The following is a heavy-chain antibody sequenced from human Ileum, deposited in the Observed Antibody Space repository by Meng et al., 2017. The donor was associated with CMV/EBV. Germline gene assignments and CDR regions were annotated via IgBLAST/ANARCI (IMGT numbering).Heavy chain of an antibody. CDR1: GCSVTRSTYY. Sequence: SETLSLTCSVSGCSVTRSTYYWAWIRQSPGKGLEWIGSIYYTRSTYYNPSLKTRVTMSLDTSKNQFSLKLNSVTDADTAVYYCVTTYYDSRRWFDPWGQGTLVTVSS. J-gene: IGHJ5*02. V-gene: IGHV4-39*01. CDR3: VTTYYDSRRWFDP. CDR2: IYYTRST. D-gene: IGHD3-22*01.